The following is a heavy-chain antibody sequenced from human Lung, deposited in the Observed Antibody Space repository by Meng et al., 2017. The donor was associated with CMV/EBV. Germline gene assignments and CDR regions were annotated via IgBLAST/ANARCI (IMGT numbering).Heavy chain of an antibody. CDR2: IKQDGSEK. J-gene: IGHJ6*02. Sequence: GESXKISCAASGFTFSSYWMSWVRQAPGKGLEWVANIKQDGSEKYYVDSVKGRFTISRDNAKNSLYLQMNSLRAGDTAVYYCARDPRGINIVVVHNGMDVWGQGTTVTVSS. V-gene: IGHV3-7*01. CDR3: ARDPRGINIVVVHNGMDV. D-gene: IGHD2-2*01. CDR1: GFTFSSYW.